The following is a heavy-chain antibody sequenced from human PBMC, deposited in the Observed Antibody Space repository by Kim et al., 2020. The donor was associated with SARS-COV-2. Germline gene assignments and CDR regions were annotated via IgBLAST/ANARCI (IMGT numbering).Heavy chain of an antibody. Sequence: SETLSLTCTVSGGSISSNSYYWGWIRQPPGKGLEWIGSIYYTGNTYYDPSLKSRVTISINTSKNQFSLKLSSVTAADTAVYYCARVVGYFDDGDTNWFDPWGQGTLVTVSS. CDR3: ARVVGYFDDGDTNWFDP. V-gene: IGHV4-39*07. CDR1: GGSISSNSYY. J-gene: IGHJ5*02. CDR2: IYYTGNT. D-gene: IGHD4-17*01.